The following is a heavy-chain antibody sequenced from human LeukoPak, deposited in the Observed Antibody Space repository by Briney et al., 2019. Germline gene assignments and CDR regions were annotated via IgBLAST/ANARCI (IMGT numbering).Heavy chain of an antibody. V-gene: IGHV1-18*01. CDR1: DYTFTSYG. D-gene: IGHD3-22*01. Sequence: ASVKVSCKASDYTFTSYGIIWVRQAPGQGLEWMGWISAYNGKTNYAQKSQGRVTMTTDTSTSTAYMELRSLRSDDTAVYYCARELGTNYYDSSGHPMGYWGQGTLVTVS. CDR3: ARELGTNYYDSSGHPMGY. J-gene: IGHJ4*02. CDR2: ISAYNGKT.